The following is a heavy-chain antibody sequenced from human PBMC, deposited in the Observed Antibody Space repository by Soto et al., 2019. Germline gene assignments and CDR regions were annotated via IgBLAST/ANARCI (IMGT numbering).Heavy chain of an antibody. CDR3: ARLLAAAGTHDAFDI. V-gene: IGHV3-21*01. Sequence: GGSLRLSCAASGFTFSSYSTNWVRQAPGKGLEWVSSISSSSSYIYYADSVKGRFTISRDNAKNSLYLQMNSLRAEDTAVYYCARLLAAAGTHDAFDIWGQGTMVTVSS. CDR1: GFTFSSYS. J-gene: IGHJ3*02. CDR2: ISSSSSYI. D-gene: IGHD6-13*01.